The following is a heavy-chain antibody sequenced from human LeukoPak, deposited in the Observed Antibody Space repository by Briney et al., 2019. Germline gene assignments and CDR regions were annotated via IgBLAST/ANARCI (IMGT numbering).Heavy chain of an antibody. CDR3: AIDPSDYSESYSLDF. V-gene: IGHV3-23*01. D-gene: IGHD3-22*01. CDR1: GFTFNSYG. Sequence: PGGPLRLSCAPSGFTFNSYGMAWFRQAPGKGLEWVSTINNGGENTHYADSVKGRFTISRDNSKSTLYLQVNSLRAEDTALYYCAIDPSDYSESYSLDFWGQGTLVTVSS. J-gene: IGHJ4*02. CDR2: INNGGENT.